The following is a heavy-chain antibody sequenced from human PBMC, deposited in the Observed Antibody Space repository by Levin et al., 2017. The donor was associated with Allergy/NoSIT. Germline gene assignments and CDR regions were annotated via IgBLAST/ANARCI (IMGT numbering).Heavy chain of an antibody. D-gene: IGHD1-26*01. V-gene: IGHV3-30*04. CDR3: ARDRIGSFTWDY. CDR2: LFTDGTST. Sequence: TGGSLRLSCAVSGFGLDTYNIHWVRQAPGKGLEWVAMLFTDGTSTYYADSVKGRFTLSRDYSQSTVYLQMDSLRTDDTAVYSCARDRIGSFTWDYWGPGTQVTVSS. J-gene: IGHJ4*02. CDR1: GFGLDTYN.